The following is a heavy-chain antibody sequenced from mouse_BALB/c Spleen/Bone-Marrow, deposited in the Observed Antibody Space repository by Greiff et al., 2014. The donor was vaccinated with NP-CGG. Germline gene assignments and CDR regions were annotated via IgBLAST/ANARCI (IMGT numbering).Heavy chain of an antibody. CDR2: INPGSGGT. CDR3: ARRDGSYVDY. V-gene: IGHV1-54*01. Sequence: QVQLQQSGAELVRPGTSVKVSCKASGYAFTNYLIEWVKQRPGQGLEWIGMINPGSGGTNYNEKFKGKATLTADKSSSTAYMQLSSLTSDDSAVYSCARRDGSYVDYWGQGTTLTVSS. CDR1: GYAFTNYL. D-gene: IGHD3-3*01. J-gene: IGHJ2*01.